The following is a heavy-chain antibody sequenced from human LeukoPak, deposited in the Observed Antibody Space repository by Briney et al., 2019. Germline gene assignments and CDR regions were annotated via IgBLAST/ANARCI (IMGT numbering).Heavy chain of an antibody. D-gene: IGHD3-9*01. CDR2: ISGSGGST. Sequence: PGGSPRLSCAASGFTFSSYAMSWVRQAPGKGLEWVSAISGSGGSTYYADSVKGRFTISRDNSKNTLYLQMNSLRAEDTAVYYCAKDYDILTGPFDYWGQGTLVTVSS. V-gene: IGHV3-23*01. J-gene: IGHJ4*02. CDR3: AKDYDILTGPFDY. CDR1: GFTFSSYA.